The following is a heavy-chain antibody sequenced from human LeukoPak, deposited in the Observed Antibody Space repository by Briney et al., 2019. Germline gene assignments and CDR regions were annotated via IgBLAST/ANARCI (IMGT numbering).Heavy chain of an antibody. CDR1: GFTFSKYW. CDR3: ATKQWLAPPPDS. J-gene: IGHJ4*02. V-gene: IGHV3-74*01. CDR2: INTDGTVT. Sequence: GGSLRLSCAASGFTFSKYWMLWVRHAPGKGLESVSRINTDGTVTTYADSVKGRFTASRDNADNTMFLQMNSVRDEDTAVYYCATKQWLAPPPDSWGQGTPVTVSS. D-gene: IGHD6-19*01.